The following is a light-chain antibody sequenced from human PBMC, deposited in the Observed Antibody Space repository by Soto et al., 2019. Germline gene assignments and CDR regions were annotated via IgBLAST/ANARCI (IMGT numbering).Light chain of an antibody. CDR3: QQYKTYYLT. V-gene: IGKV1-5*01. CDR1: QSINNW. CDR2: DAF. J-gene: IGKJ4*01. Sequence: DIQMAQFPSTLSASVGDRVTITCRASQSINNWLAWYQQKPGEAPKLLIFDAFSLESGVPFRFGDSGFGTEFPLTISSLQPDDSATYYCQQYKTYYLTFGGGTKVEIK.